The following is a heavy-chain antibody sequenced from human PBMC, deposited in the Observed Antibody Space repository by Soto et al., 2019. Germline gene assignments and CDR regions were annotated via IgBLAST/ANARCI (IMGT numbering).Heavy chain of an antibody. Sequence: EVQLLESGGGLVQPGASLRLSCAASGFTFTTFDMSWARQAPGKGLEWVSVVRGRDGSTSYAVSLKGRFTISKDSSKNTLYLQMNSLRAEDTALYCCAKGAWLDYWGQGTLVTVSS. J-gene: IGHJ4*02. CDR2: VRGRDGST. CDR1: GFTFTTFD. D-gene: IGHD5-12*01. CDR3: AKGAWLDY. V-gene: IGHV3-23*01.